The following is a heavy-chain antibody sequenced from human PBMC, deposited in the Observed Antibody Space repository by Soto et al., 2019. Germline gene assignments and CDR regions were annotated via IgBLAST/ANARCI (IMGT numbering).Heavy chain of an antibody. D-gene: IGHD3-10*01. Sequence: ASVKVSCKASGYTFSIYGINWVRQAPGQGLEWMGWISPYNGNTKYAQNLQGRVTMTTDTSTSTAYMELRSLRPDDTAVYYCVRDLDGSGSYYTDYWGQGTL. J-gene: IGHJ4*02. V-gene: IGHV1-18*01. CDR3: VRDLDGSGSYYTDY. CDR1: GYTFSIYG. CDR2: ISPYNGNT.